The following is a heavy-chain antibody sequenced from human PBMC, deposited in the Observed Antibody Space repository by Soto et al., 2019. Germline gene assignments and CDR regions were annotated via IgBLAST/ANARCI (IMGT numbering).Heavy chain of an antibody. CDR2: IYYSGST. CDR3: AMMHSSGYYYFDY. J-gene: IGHJ4*02. D-gene: IGHD3-22*01. Sequence: SETLSLTCTVSGGSISSSSYYWGWIRQPPGKGLEWIGGIYYSGSTYYNPSLKSRVTISVDTSKNQFSLKLGSVTAADTAVYYCAMMHSSGYYYFDYWGQGTLVTVSS. V-gene: IGHV4-39*01. CDR1: GGSISSSSYY.